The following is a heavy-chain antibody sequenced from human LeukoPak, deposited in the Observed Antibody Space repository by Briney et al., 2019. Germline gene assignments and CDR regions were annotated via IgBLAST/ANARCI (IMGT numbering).Heavy chain of an antibody. CDR1: GGTFSSYA. V-gene: IGHV1-69*01. Sequence: GSSVKVSCKASGGTFSSYAISWVRQALGQGVEWMGGIIPIFGTANYAQKFQGRVTITADESTSTAYMELSSLNSEDTAVYYCARDRPITMVRGVTSEGMDVWGQGTTVTVSS. CDR3: ARDRPITMVRGVTSEGMDV. CDR2: IIPIFGTA. D-gene: IGHD3-10*01. J-gene: IGHJ6*02.